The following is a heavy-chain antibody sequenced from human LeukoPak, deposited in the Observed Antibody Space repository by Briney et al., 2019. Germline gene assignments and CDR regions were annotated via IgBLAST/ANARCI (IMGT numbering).Heavy chain of an antibody. CDR2: INPNSGGT. CDR1: GYTFTGYY. Sequence: ASVKVSRKASGYTFTGYYMHWVRQAPGQGLEWMGWINPNSGGTNYAQKFQGRVTMTRDTSISTAYMELSRLRSDDTAVYYCARAKEWLLDYGMDVWGQGTTVTVSS. D-gene: IGHD3-3*01. CDR3: ARAKEWLLDYGMDV. V-gene: IGHV1-2*02. J-gene: IGHJ6*02.